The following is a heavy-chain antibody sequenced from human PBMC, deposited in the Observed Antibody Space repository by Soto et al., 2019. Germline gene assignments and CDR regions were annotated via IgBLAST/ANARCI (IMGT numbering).Heavy chain of an antibody. Sequence: EVQLVESGGGLVQPGGSLRLSCAASGFTFSSYWMHWVRQAPGKGLVWGSRINSDGSSTSYADSVKGRFTISRDNAKNTLYLQMNSLRAEDTAVYYCARAVDYCSGGSCYSRYYMDVWGKGTTVTVSS. CDR3: ARAVDYCSGGSCYSRYYMDV. CDR2: INSDGSST. CDR1: GFTFSSYW. D-gene: IGHD2-15*01. V-gene: IGHV3-74*01. J-gene: IGHJ6*03.